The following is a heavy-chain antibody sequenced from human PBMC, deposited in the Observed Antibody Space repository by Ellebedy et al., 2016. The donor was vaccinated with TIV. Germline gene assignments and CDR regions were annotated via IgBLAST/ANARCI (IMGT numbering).Heavy chain of an antibody. CDR2: INQDGGEK. CDR1: GFTISRHW. CDR3: ARLIGGTCQCAFDI. D-gene: IGHD2-15*01. V-gene: IGHV3-7*01. J-gene: IGHJ3*02. Sequence: PGGSLRLPCAASGFTISRHWMSWVRQGPGKGLEWVANINQDGGEKNYVDSVRGRFTISRDNAKNSLYLQMNSLRAEDTAVYYCARLIGGTCQCAFDIWGQGTMVTVSS.